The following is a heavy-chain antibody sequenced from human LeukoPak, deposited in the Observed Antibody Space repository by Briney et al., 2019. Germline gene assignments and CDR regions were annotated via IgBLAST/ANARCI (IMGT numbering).Heavy chain of an antibody. CDR3: ARDGGYSGSSLLLDY. V-gene: IGHV3-13*01. Sequence: GGSLRLSCAASGFTFSSYDVHWVRQAPGKGLEWVSAIGTAGDTYYPGSVKGRFTISRENAKNSLYLQMNSLRAGDTAVYYCARDGGYSGSSLLLDYWGQGTLVTVSS. CDR1: GFTFSSYD. CDR2: IGTAGDT. D-gene: IGHD1-26*01. J-gene: IGHJ4*02.